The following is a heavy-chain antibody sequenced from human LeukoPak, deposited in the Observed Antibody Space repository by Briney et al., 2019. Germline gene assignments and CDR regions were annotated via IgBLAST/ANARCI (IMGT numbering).Heavy chain of an antibody. CDR3: ARVYYHDNSATIKYFDS. Sequence: PSQTLSLTCSVSGASISGGYYYWSWVRHHPGKGLEWIGYIYYSGSTYYNPSLQSRLTISVDTSKNQFSLKLSAVTAADTAVYYCARVYYHDNSATIKYFDSWGQGTLVAVSS. D-gene: IGHD3-22*01. J-gene: IGHJ4*02. CDR2: IYYSGST. V-gene: IGHV4-31*03. CDR1: GASISGGYYY.